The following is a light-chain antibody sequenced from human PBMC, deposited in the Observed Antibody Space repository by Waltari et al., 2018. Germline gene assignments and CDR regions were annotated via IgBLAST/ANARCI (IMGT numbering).Light chain of an antibody. V-gene: IGKV1-5*01. CDR2: DAS. Sequence: DIQMTQSPSTLSASVGDRVTIPCRPRQRIGSLLAWYQQKPGKAPKLLIYDASSLESGVPSRFSGSGSGTEFTLTINSLQPDDFATYSCQQYYSYFTFGGGAKVEIK. CDR1: QRIGSL. J-gene: IGKJ4*01. CDR3: QQYYSYFT.